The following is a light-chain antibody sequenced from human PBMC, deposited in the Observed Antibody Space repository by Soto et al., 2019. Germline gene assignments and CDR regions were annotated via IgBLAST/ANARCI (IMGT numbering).Light chain of an antibody. CDR1: HSVSSS. Sequence: EIVMTQSPATLSVSPGERATLSCRASHSVSSSLAWYQQKAGQAPRLLIYAASTRATGVPARFSGSGSGTEFTLTIGSLQSEDFAVYYCQQYNSWPPVTFGGGTKVEIK. CDR3: QQYNSWPPVT. V-gene: IGKV3-15*01. CDR2: AAS. J-gene: IGKJ4*01.